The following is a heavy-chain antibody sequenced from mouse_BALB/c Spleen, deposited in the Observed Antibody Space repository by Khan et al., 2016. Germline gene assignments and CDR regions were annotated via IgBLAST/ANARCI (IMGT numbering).Heavy chain of an antibody. CDR1: GYTFPHYY. Sequence: QVQLQQSGPVLVKPGTSVRISCKAAGYTFPHYYIHWLKQGPGQGLEWSGWIFPGNVNTKYTAKFKGTATLTIDKSSTTVYMNLSSLTSENSAVYVSARHYSYSGLVYWGQGTLVTVSA. V-gene: IGHV1S56*01. D-gene: IGHD2-12*01. J-gene: IGHJ3*01. CDR3: ARHYSYSGLVY. CDR2: IFPGNVNT.